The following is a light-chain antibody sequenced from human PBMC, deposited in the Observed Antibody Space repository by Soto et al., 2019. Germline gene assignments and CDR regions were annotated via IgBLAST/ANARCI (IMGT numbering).Light chain of an antibody. CDR3: QQSYNTPWT. J-gene: IGKJ1*01. CDR2: AAS. Sequence: DILINQSPSSLSASVGDRVTITCRASQRIISYLNWYQKKPGKAPNLLIYAASTLESGVPPRFSGSGSGTDFTLTINSLQPEDFATCYCQQSYNTPWTFGQGTKVDI. V-gene: IGKV1-39*01. CDR1: QRIISY.